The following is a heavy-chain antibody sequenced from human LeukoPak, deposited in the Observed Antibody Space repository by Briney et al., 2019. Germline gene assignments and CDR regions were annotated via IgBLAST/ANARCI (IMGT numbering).Heavy chain of an antibody. V-gene: IGHV1-46*01. CDR2: INPSGGST. D-gene: IGHD2-21*02. CDR3: ARDMTHDYYYGMDV. CDR1: GYIFTDYY. Sequence: ASVTVSCKASGYIFTDYYMHWVRQAPGQELGWMGRINPSGGSTSYAQKFQGRVTMTRDTSTSTVYMELSSLRSEDTAVYYCARDMTHDYYYGMDVWGQGTTVTVSS. J-gene: IGHJ6*02.